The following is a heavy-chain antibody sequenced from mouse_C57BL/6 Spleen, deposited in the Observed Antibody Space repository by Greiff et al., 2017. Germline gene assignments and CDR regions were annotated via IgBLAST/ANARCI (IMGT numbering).Heavy chain of an antibody. Sequence: VQLVESGAELVKPGASVKLSCKASGYTFTEYTIHWVKQRSGQGLEWIGWFYPGSGSIKYNEKFKGKATLTADKSSSTVYMELSRLTSEDSAVYFCARHPLYYGSSPDYFDDWGQGTTLTVSS. V-gene: IGHV1-62-2*01. J-gene: IGHJ2*01. CDR2: FYPGSGSI. CDR1: GYTFTEYT. CDR3: ARHPLYYGSSPDYFDD. D-gene: IGHD1-1*01.